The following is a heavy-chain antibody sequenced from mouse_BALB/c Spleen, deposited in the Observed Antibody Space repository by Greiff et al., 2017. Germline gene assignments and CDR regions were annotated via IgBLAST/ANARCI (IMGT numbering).Heavy chain of an antibody. V-gene: IGHV14-1*02. CDR1: GFNIKDYY. J-gene: IGHJ3*01. Sequence: EVQGVESGAELVRPGALVKLSCKASGFNIKDYYMHWVKQRPEQGLEWIGWIDPENGNTIYDPKFQGKASITADTSSNTAYLQLSSLTSEDTAVYYCAYGNYWFAYWGQGTLVTVSA. D-gene: IGHD2-1*01. CDR3: AYGNYWFAY. CDR2: IDPENGNT.